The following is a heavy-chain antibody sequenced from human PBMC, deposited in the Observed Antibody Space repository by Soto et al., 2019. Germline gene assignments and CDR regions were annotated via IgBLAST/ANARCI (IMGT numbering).Heavy chain of an antibody. CDR1: GGSISSYY. CDR3: ARQSSAAAGLDY. D-gene: IGHD6-13*01. Sequence: SETLSLTCTVSGGSISSYYWSWIRQPPGKGLELIGYFYYSGSTNYNPSLKSRVTISVDTSKNQFSLKLSSVTAADTAVYYCARQSSAAAGLDYWGQGTLVTVSS. J-gene: IGHJ4*02. CDR2: FYYSGST. V-gene: IGHV4-59*08.